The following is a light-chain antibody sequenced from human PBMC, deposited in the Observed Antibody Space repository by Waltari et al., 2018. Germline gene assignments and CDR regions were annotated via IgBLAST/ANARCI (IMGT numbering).Light chain of an antibody. CDR2: AAS. CDR3: LQHNTYPWT. J-gene: IGKJ1*01. CDR1: QGIGDN. V-gene: IGKV1-17*01. Sequence: DILMTQSPSSLSASVGDRVPITCRASQGIGDNLGWYQQKPGKAPKRLIYAASTLQFGVPSRFSGSGSGTEFTLTISSLQPEDFATYYCLQHNTYPWTFGQGTKVEIK.